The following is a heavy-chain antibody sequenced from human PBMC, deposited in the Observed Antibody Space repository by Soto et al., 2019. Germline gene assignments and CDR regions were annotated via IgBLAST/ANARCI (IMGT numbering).Heavy chain of an antibody. J-gene: IGHJ3*01. D-gene: IGHD6-19*01. V-gene: IGHV3-21*01. CDR2: ISSSSSYI. CDR3: VRDGEQWLSDTFDF. Sequence: EVQLVESGGGLVKPGGSLRLSCAASGFTFSSYSMYWVRQAPGKGLEWVSSISSSSSYIYYADSVKGRFTISRHNAKNSRYLQMNSMRAEDTPVYYCVRDGEQWLSDTFDFWGRGRMMTVTA. CDR1: GFTFSSYS.